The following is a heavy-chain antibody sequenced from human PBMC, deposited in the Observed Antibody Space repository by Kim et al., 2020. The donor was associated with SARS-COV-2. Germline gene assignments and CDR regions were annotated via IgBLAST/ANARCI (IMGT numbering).Heavy chain of an antibody. J-gene: IGHJ6*02. Sequence: GGSLRLSCAASGFTFSSYDMQWVRQAPGKGLEWVAVIWYDGSNKYYADSVKGRFTISRDNSKNTLYLQMNSLRAEDTAVYYCAREPCILRITMVRGVIITRGMDVWGQETTVTVSS. CDR2: IWYDGSNK. CDR3: AREPCILRITMVRGVIITRGMDV. D-gene: IGHD3-10*01. V-gene: IGHV3-33*01. CDR1: GFTFSSYD.